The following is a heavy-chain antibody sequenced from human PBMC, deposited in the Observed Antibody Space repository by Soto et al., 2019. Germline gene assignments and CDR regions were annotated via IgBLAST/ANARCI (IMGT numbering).Heavy chain of an antibody. CDR1: GFTFSSYA. J-gene: IGHJ4*02. CDR3: ASRSSGWYFDY. V-gene: IGHV3-23*01. D-gene: IGHD6-19*01. Sequence: GGSLRLSCAASGFTFSSYAMIWVRQAPGKGLEWVSIISGSGGSTYYADSVKGRFTISRDNSKNTLYLQMNSLRAEDTAVYYCASRSSGWYFDYWGQGTLVTVSS. CDR2: ISGSGGST.